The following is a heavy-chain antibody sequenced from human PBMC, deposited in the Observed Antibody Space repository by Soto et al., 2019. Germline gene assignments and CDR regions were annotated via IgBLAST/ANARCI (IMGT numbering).Heavy chain of an antibody. Sequence: EVQLVESGGGLIQPGGSLRLSCAASGFTVSSTFMMWFRQAPGKGLEWVSSLYRGGSTYYADAVEGRFIVSRDSPENTLSLQMNSLRGDDTAVYYCARARVEVPAHPRLDAFDLWGPGTVVAVSS. CDR3: ARARVEVPAHPRLDAFDL. V-gene: IGHV3-53*01. J-gene: IGHJ3*01. CDR1: GFTVSSTF. CDR2: LYRGGST.